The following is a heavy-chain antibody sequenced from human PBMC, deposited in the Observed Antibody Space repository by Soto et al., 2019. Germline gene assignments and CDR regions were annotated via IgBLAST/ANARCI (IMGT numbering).Heavy chain of an antibody. J-gene: IGHJ4*02. Sequence: QLQLQESGPGLVKPSETLSLTCTVSGASISSSSYYWGWIRQPPGKGLEWIGHIFYSGSTYYNPSLTSRVTISVDTSKNQFSLKLSSVTAADTAVYYCASYSGYHTAFDSWGQGTLVTVSS. CDR3: ASYSGYHTAFDS. V-gene: IGHV4-39*01. D-gene: IGHD5-12*01. CDR1: GASISSSSYY. CDR2: IFYSGST.